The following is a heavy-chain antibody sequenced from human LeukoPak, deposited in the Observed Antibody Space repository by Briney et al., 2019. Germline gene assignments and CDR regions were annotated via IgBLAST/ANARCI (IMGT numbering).Heavy chain of an antibody. CDR2: ISYDGSMK. CDR3: ARGPSGYHNT. CDR1: GFTFSNYA. D-gene: IGHD5-12*01. J-gene: IGHJ4*02. V-gene: IGHV3-30*14. Sequence: GGSLRLSCAASGFTFSNYALHWVRQAPGKGLEWLGIISYDGSMKYYADSVRGRFTISRDNSKNTLYLQMNSLRAEDTAVYYCARGPSGYHNTGGQGTLVTVSS.